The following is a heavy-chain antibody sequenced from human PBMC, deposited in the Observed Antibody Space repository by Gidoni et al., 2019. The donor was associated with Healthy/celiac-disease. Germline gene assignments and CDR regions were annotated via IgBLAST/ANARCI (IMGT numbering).Heavy chain of an antibody. D-gene: IGHD3-22*01. J-gene: IGHJ4*02. V-gene: IGHV3-13*05. CDR2: IGTAGDP. CDR1: GFTFSSYD. Sequence: EVQLVESGGGLVQPGGSLRLSCAASGFTFSSYDMRWVRQATGKGLEWVSAIGTAGDPYYPGSVKCRFTISRENAKNSLYLQMNSLRAGDTAVYYCARGYYDSSGGIYFDYWGQGTLVTVSS. CDR3: ARGYYDSSGGIYFDY.